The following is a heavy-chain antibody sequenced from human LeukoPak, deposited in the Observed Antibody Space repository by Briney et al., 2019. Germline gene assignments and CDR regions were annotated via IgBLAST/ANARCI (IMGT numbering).Heavy chain of an antibody. Sequence: ASVKVSCKASGYTFTGYYMHWVRQAPGQGLEWMGRINPNSGGTNYAQKFQGRVTMTRDTSISTANMELSRLRSDDTAVYYCARSIAAAGLYYYYYYYMDVWGKGTTVTVSS. J-gene: IGHJ6*03. D-gene: IGHD6-13*01. CDR3: ARSIAAAGLYYYYYYYMDV. V-gene: IGHV1-2*06. CDR2: INPNSGGT. CDR1: GYTFTGYY.